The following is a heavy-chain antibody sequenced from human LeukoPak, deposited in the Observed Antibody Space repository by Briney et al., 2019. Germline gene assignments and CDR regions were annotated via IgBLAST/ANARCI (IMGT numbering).Heavy chain of an antibody. CDR2: ISSSGSTI. Sequence: GGSLRLSCAASGSTFSSYEMNWVRQAPGKGLEWVSYISSSGSTIYYADSVKGRFTISRDNAKNSLYLQMNSLRAEDTAVYYCARNSIRYYYDSSGSLDYWGQGTLVTVSS. D-gene: IGHD3-22*01. V-gene: IGHV3-48*03. J-gene: IGHJ4*02. CDR1: GSTFSSYE. CDR3: ARNSIRYYYDSSGSLDY.